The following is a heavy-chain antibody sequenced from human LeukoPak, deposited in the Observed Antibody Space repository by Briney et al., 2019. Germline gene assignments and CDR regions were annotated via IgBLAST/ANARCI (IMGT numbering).Heavy chain of an antibody. CDR3: ASLTGRSNYMDV. J-gene: IGHJ6*03. Sequence: GGSLRLSCAASGFTFSSYSMNWVRQAPGKGLEWVSSISSSSSYIYYADSVKGRFTISRDNAKNSLYLQMNSLRAEDTAVYYCASLTGRSNYMDVWGKGTTVTISS. D-gene: IGHD3-16*01. CDR1: GFTFSSYS. CDR2: ISSSSSYI. V-gene: IGHV3-21*01.